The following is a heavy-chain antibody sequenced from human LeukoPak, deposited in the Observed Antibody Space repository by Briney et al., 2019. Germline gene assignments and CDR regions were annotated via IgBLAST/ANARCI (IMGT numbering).Heavy chain of an antibody. D-gene: IGHD1-26*01. V-gene: IGHV4-34*01. Sequence: KPSETLSLTCAVYGGSFSVYYCSWIRQPPGKGLEWIGEINHSGSTNYNPSLKSRVTISVDTSKNQFSLKLSSVTAADTAVYYCARVGATRLGFDYWGQGTLVTVSS. J-gene: IGHJ4*02. CDR1: GGSFSVYY. CDR2: INHSGST. CDR3: ARVGATRLGFDY.